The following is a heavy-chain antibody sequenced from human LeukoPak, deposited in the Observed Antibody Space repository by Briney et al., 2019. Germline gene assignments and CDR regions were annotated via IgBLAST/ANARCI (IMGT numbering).Heavy chain of an antibody. V-gene: IGHV3-23*01. Sequence: PGGSLRLSCAASGFTFSSYAMSWVRQAPGKGLEWVSAISGSGGSTYYADSVKGRFTISRDNSKNTLYLQMNSLRAEDTAIYYCAKDTMVRGLYDYWGQGTLVTVSS. CDR3: AKDTMVRGLYDY. D-gene: IGHD3-10*01. J-gene: IGHJ4*02. CDR2: ISGSGGST. CDR1: GFTFSSYA.